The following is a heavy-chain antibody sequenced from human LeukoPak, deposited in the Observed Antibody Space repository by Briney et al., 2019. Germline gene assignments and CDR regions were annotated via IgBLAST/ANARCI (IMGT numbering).Heavy chain of an antibody. CDR1: GFTFSGYG. D-gene: IGHD3-10*01. V-gene: IGHV3-30*03. J-gene: IGHJ4*02. CDR2: ISYDGSNK. Sequence: GGSLRLSCAASGFTFSGYGMHWVRQAPGKGLEWVAVISYDGSNKYYADSVKGRFTISRDNSRSTLYLQMNSLRPEDTAIYYCAREGYYGSGSPPSLYFDYWGQGTLVTVSS. CDR3: AREGYYGSGSPPSLYFDY.